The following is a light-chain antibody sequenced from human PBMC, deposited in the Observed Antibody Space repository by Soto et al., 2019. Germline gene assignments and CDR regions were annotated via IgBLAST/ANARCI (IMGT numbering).Light chain of an antibody. V-gene: IGKV1-39*01. CDR2: AAS. CDR1: QSISSY. Sequence: DIQMTQSPSSLSASVGDRVTIPCRASQSISSYLNWYQQKPGKAPRLLIYAASNLQSGVPLRVSGSGSGTDFTLTISSLLPEDSATYYCQQSYSAPYTFGQGTKVAIK. CDR3: QQSYSAPYT. J-gene: IGKJ2*01.